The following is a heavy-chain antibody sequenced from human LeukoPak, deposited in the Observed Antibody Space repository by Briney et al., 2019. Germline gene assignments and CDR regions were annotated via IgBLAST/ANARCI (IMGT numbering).Heavy chain of an antibody. D-gene: IGHD3-22*01. V-gene: IGHV1-2*02. Sequence: ASVKVSCKASGYTFTGYYMHLVRQAPGQGLEWMGWINPNSGGTNYAQKFQGRVTMTRDTSISTAYMELSRLRSDDTAVYYCARDPYYDSSGYPWGQGTLVTVSS. CDR2: INPNSGGT. CDR1: GYTFTGYY. J-gene: IGHJ5*02. CDR3: ARDPYYDSSGYP.